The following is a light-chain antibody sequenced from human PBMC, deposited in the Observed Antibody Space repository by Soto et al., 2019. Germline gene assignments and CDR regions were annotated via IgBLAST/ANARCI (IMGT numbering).Light chain of an antibody. J-gene: IGLJ1*01. CDR2: DVA. V-gene: IGLV2-14*03. Sequence: QSVLTQPASVSDSPGQSITISCTGTSSDVGGSNFVSWYQQHPGKPPKLIIYDVANRPSGVSNRFSGSKSGSTASLIISRLQTEDEADYYCVSYTSRTTYVFGTGTTVT. CDR1: SSDVGGSNF. CDR3: VSYTSRTTYV.